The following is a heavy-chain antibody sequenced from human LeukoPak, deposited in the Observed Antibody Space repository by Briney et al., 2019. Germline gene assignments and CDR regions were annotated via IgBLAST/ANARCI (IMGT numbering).Heavy chain of an antibody. Sequence: GGSLRLSRAAWGFAFSTYGMRWVRQAPGKGLEWVANIKTEGSDKYYVDSVKGRFTISRDNAKNSLYLQMDSLRAEDAAVYYYARDYPTGYYPSWGQGTLVTVSS. CDR3: ARDYPTGYYPS. D-gene: IGHD3-9*01. J-gene: IGHJ4*02. V-gene: IGHV3-7*01. CDR1: GFAFSTYG. CDR2: IKTEGSDK.